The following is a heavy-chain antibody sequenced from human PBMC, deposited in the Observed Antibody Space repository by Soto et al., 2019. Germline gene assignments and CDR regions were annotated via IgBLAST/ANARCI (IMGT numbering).Heavy chain of an antibody. CDR1: GFTFSSYA. CDR3: AKDSPRPDFWSGYPHFDY. V-gene: IGHV3-23*01. D-gene: IGHD3-3*01. J-gene: IGHJ4*02. CDR2: ISGSGGST. Sequence: GGSLRLSCAASGFTFSSYAMSWVRQAPGKGLEWVSAISGSGGSTYYADSVKGRFTISRDNSKNTLYLQMNSLRAEDTAVYYCAKDSPRPDFWSGYPHFDYWGQGTLVTVSS.